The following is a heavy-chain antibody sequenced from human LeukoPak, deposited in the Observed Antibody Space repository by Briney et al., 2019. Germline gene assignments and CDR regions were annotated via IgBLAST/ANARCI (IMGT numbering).Heavy chain of an antibody. Sequence: GGSLRLSCAASGFTFSSYGMHWVRQAPGKRLEWVAVIWYDGSNKYYADSVKGRFTISRDNSKNTLYLQMNSLRAEDTAVYYCARDKLADSSGYYRQGGAFDIWGQGTMVTVSS. CDR1: GFTFSSYG. V-gene: IGHV3-33*01. CDR3: ARDKLADSSGYYRQGGAFDI. CDR2: IWYDGSNK. D-gene: IGHD3-22*01. J-gene: IGHJ3*02.